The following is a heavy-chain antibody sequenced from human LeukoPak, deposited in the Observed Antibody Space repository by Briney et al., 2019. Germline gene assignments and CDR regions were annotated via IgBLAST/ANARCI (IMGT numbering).Heavy chain of an antibody. Sequence: GGSLRLSCAASGFTFSSYGMHWVRQAPGKGLEWVAVIWYDGSNKYYADSVKGRFTISRDNSKNTLYLQMNSLRAEDTAVYYCAKDKHSYGSGGYYYYMDVWGKGTTVTVSS. CDR1: GFTFSSYG. J-gene: IGHJ6*03. CDR2: IWYDGSNK. D-gene: IGHD5-18*01. V-gene: IGHV3-33*06. CDR3: AKDKHSYGSGGYYYYMDV.